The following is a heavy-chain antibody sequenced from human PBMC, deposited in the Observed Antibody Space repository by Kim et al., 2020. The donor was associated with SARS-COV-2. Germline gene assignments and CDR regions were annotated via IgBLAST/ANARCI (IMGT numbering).Heavy chain of an antibody. CDR1: GFTFSDRY. D-gene: IGHD3-10*01. CDR3: VPSVMVRMIPIPQ. Sequence: GGSLRLSCAASGFTFSDRYMDWVRQSPGKGLEWVGRSRNKADSYTTEYAASVKGRFTISRDDSENSLYLQMNSLTTEDTAVYYCVPSVMVRMIPIPQWG. CDR2: SRNKADSYTT. V-gene: IGHV3-72*01. J-gene: IGHJ1*01.